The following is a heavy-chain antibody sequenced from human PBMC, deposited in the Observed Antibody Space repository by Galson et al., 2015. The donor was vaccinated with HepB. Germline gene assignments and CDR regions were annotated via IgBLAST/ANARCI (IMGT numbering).Heavy chain of an antibody. Sequence: SVKVSCKASGYTFIGYGISWVRQAPGQGLEWMGWIRPYNGETNYAQNLQGRVTMTTDTTTSTAYLEVRSLGSDDTAVYYCARDGLCSSTSCYFGYGLDVWGQGTAVTVSS. CDR1: GYTFIGYG. CDR3: ARDGLCSSTSCYFGYGLDV. J-gene: IGHJ6*02. CDR2: IRPYNGET. D-gene: IGHD2-2*01. V-gene: IGHV1-18*04.